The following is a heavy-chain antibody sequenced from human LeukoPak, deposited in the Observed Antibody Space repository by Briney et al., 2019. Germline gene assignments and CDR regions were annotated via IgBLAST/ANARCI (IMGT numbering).Heavy chain of an antibody. CDR2: IYTSGST. D-gene: IGHD3-10*01. CDR1: GGSISSGSYY. Sequence: SETLSLTCTVSGGSISSGSYYWSWIRQPAGKGLEWIGRIYTSGSTNYNPSLKSRVTISVDTSKNQFSLKLSSVTAADTAVYYCARGGTMVRGAPFDPWGQGTLVTVSS. J-gene: IGHJ5*02. CDR3: ARGGTMVRGAPFDP. V-gene: IGHV4-61*02.